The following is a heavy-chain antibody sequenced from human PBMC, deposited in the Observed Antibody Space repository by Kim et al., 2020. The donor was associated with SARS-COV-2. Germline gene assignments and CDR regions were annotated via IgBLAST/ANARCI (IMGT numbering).Heavy chain of an antibody. CDR2: IIPIFGTA. V-gene: IGHV1-69*13. D-gene: IGHD3-22*01. CDR3: ASERGRYYYDSSGYDDAFDI. Sequence: SVKVSCKASGGTFSSYAISWVRQAPGQGLEWMGGIIPIFGTANYAQKFQGRVTITADESTSTAYMELSSLRSEDTAVYYCASERGRYYYDSSGYDDAFDIWGQGTMVTVSS. J-gene: IGHJ3*02. CDR1: GGTFSSYA.